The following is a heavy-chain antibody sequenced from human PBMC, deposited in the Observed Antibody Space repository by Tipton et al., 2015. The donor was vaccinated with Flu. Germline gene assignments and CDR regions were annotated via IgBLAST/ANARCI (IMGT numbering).Heavy chain of an antibody. CDR2: IYPSGTT. D-gene: IGHD3-10*02. CDR1: SGSIRSTNYF. J-gene: IGHJ4*02. Sequence: TLSLTCTVSSGSIRSTNYFCAWIRQPPGKRLELIGNIYPSGTTYYNPSLKSRVTISVDTSKSQFSLMLRSVTAADTALYYCARLSYYDVDLKNFYFDYWGQGALVTVSS. CDR3: ARLSYYDVDLKNFYFDY. V-gene: IGHV4-39*01.